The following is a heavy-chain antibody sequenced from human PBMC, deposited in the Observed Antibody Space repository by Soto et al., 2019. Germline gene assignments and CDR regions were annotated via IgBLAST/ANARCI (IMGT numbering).Heavy chain of an antibody. D-gene: IGHD2-21*02. J-gene: IGHJ5*02. CDR2: IIPIFGTA. CDR3: ASGGAYCGGDCYPRRFDP. CDR1: GGTFSSYA. V-gene: IGHV1-69*12. Sequence: QVQLVQSGAEVKKPGSSVKVSCKASGGTFSSYAISWVRQAPGQGLEWMGGIIPIFGTANYAQKFQGRVTITADESTSTAYMELSSLRSEDTPVYYCASGGAYCGGDCYPRRFDPSGQGTLVTVSS.